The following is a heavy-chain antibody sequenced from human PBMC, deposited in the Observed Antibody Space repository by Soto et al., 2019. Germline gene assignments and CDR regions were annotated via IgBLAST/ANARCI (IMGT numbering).Heavy chain of an antibody. CDR1: GDSVSSNSAA. D-gene: IGHD6-13*01. CDR2: TYYRSKWYN. V-gene: IGHV6-1*01. Sequence: PSQTLSLTCAISGDSVSSNSAAWNWIRQSPSRGLDWLGRTYYRSKWYNDYAVSVKSRITINPDTSKNQFSLQLNSVTPEDTAVYYCAREAPYSSSWFDAFDIWGQGTMVTVSS. CDR3: AREAPYSSSWFDAFDI. J-gene: IGHJ3*02.